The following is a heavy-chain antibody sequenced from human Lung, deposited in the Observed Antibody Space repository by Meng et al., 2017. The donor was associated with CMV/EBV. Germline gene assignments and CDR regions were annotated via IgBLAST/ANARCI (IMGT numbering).Heavy chain of an antibody. V-gene: IGHV1-2*04. J-gene: IGHJ4*02. Sequence: QVQLAQSGAEVKEPGASVKLSCKTSGYTLIDYHIHWVRQAPGQGLEWMGWISPYNGDTIYARDFQGLVTMTRDTSNRTLYMEVSRLRFDDTAVYYCARAIVKNGKRQFDYWGQGTLVTVSS. D-gene: IGHD1-1*01. CDR1: GYTLIDYH. CDR2: ISPYNGDT. CDR3: ARAIVKNGKRQFDY.